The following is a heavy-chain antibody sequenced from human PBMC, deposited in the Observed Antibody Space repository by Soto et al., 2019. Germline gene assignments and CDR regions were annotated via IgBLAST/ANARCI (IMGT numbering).Heavy chain of an antibody. J-gene: IGHJ3*02. V-gene: IGHV3-9*01. CDR2: ISWNSGSI. CDR3: AKAYCSGGSCYLGYAFDI. CDR1: GFTFDDYA. Sequence: PGGSLRLSCAASGFTFDDYAIHWGRQAPGKGLEWVSGISWNSGSIGYADSVKGRFTISRDNAKNSLYLQMNSLRAEDTALYYCAKAYCSGGSCYLGYAFDIWGQGTMVTVSS. D-gene: IGHD2-15*01.